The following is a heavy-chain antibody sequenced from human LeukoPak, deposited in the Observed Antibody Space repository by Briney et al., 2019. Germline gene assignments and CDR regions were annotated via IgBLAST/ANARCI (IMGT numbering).Heavy chain of an antibody. V-gene: IGHV3-23*01. Sequence: GGSLRLSRAASGFTFSSYAMSWVRQAPGKGLEWVSAISGSGGSTYYADSVKGRFTISRDNSKNTLYLQMNSLRAEDTAVYYCAKAISAYGDYNYFDYWGQGTLVTVSS. D-gene: IGHD4-17*01. CDR2: ISGSGGST. J-gene: IGHJ4*02. CDR1: GFTFSSYA. CDR3: AKAISAYGDYNYFDY.